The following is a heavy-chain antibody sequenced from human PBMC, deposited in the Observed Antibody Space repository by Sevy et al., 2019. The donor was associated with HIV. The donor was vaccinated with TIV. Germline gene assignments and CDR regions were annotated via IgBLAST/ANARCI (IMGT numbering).Heavy chain of an antibody. CDR1: GFTFSSYS. CDR3: ARAFMTIFGGVDYGMDV. V-gene: IGHV3-21*01. D-gene: IGHD3-3*01. Sequence: GGSLRLSCAASGFTFSSYSMNWVRQAPGKGLEWVSSISSSSNYIYYADSVKGRFTISRDNAKNSLYLQMNSLRAEDTAVYYCARAFMTIFGGVDYGMDVWGQGTTVTVSS. CDR2: ISSSSNYI. J-gene: IGHJ6*02.